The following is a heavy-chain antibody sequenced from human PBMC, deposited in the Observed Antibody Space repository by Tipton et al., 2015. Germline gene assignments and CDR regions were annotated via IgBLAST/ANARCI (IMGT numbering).Heavy chain of an antibody. V-gene: IGHV4-59*12. Sequence: TLSLTCTVSGGSISSYYWSWIRQPPGKGLEWIGYNHYSGSTNYNPSLKSRVTIPVDTSTTQFSLKLSSVTAADTAVYYCARDKHGSGSYYKNWGQGTLVTVSS. J-gene: IGHJ4*02. CDR2: NHYSGST. D-gene: IGHD3-10*01. CDR3: ARDKHGSGSYYKN. CDR1: GGSISSYY.